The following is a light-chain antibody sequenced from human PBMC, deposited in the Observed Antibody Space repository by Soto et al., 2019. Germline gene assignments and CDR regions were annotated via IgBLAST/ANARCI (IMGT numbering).Light chain of an antibody. Sequence: DIQMTQSPSSVSASVGDRVTITCRASQDISNHLAWFQQKPGKAPMSLIYGVSILLSGVPSRFRGSGSGTDFTLTITSLQPEDFATYCCQQYESYPITFGQGTRLDI. CDR2: GVS. CDR3: QQYESYPIT. CDR1: QDISNH. J-gene: IGKJ5*01. V-gene: IGKV1-16*01.